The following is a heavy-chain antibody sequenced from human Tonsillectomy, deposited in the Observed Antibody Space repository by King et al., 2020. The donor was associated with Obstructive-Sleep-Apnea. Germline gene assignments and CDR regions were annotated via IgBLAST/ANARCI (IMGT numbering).Heavy chain of an antibody. CDR3: ARTRRYPYDSNGYYFPHGNIYYFDY. J-gene: IGHJ4*02. Sequence: VQLVESGGDFVQPGGSLRLSCVASGFTFSFYDMSWVRQAPGKGLEWVSSISESGDSTYYTDSVKGRFTISRDNSENTLYLQMNSLRTADTALYYCARTRRYPYDSNGYYFPHGNIYYFDYWGQGTLVTVSS. CDR2: ISESGDST. D-gene: IGHD3-22*01. V-gene: IGHV3-23*04. CDR1: GFTFSFYD.